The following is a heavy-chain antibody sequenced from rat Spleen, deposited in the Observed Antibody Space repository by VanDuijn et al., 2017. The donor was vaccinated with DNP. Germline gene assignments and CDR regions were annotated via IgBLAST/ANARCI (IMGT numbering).Heavy chain of an antibody. CDR2: IKVRSNNYAT. D-gene: IGHD1-11*01. Sequence: EVKLVESGGGLVQPGRSLKLSCAASGFNFNDYWMHWVRQSPEKQLEWVAQIKVRSNNYATYYADSVKGRFTISRDDSKSSVYLQMNSLKEEDTAIYYCTWEGPYTWFAYWGQGTLVTVSS. CDR1: GFNFNDYW. V-gene: IGHV6-8*01. J-gene: IGHJ3*01. CDR3: TWEGPYTWFAY.